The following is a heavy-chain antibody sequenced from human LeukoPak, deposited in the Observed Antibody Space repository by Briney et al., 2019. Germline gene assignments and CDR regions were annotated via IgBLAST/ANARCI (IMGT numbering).Heavy chain of an antibody. J-gene: IGHJ4*02. CDR1: GFTFSTFA. D-gene: IGHD3-10*01. Sequence: GGSLRLSCAASGFTFSTFAMIWVRQPPGKGLEWVSNIFPSGGEIHYADSVKGRFTISRDNSTNTVYLQMSRLRAEDPAVCYCVSRGDVGSGTYSPYVYWGQGTLVTVSS. CDR3: VSRGDVGSGTYSPYVY. V-gene: IGHV3-23*01. CDR2: IFPSGGEI.